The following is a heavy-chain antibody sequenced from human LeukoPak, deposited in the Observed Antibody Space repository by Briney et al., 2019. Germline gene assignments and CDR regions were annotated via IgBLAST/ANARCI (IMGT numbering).Heavy chain of an antibody. J-gene: IGHJ4*02. CDR3: AKAGLGHKRGGFDY. CDR1: GFMFNNYA. V-gene: IGHV3-23*01. D-gene: IGHD3/OR15-3a*01. CDR2: ITAGGDET. Sequence: GGSLRLSCAASGFMFNNYAKNWVRQAPGKGLEWVSAITAGGDETYYADSVRGRFTISRDNSKSALYLLVNSLRADDTAAYYCAKAGLGHKRGGFDYWGQGTLVTVSS.